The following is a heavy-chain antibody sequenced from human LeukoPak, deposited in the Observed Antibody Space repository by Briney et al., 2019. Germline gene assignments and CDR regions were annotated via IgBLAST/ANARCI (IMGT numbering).Heavy chain of an antibody. CDR1: GGSFSGYY. Sequence: SETLTLPCAVYGGSFSGYYWSWIRQPPGKGLEWIGEINHSGSTNHNPSLKSRVTISVDTSKNQFSLKLSSVTAADTAVYYCARGQSDYYDSSGYEDGVYCGQRNLLSVSS. CDR3: ARGQSDYYDSSGYEDGVY. J-gene: IGHJ4*02. CDR2: INHSGST. V-gene: IGHV4-34*01. D-gene: IGHD3-22*01.